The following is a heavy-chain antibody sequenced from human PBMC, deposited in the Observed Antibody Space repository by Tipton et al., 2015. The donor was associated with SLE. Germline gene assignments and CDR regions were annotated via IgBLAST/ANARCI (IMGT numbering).Heavy chain of an antibody. CDR3: AREMGTPGNWYFDL. D-gene: IGHD7-27*01. CDR1: GFTFSSYW. V-gene: IGHV3-13*01. CDR2: ISTAGDT. Sequence: SLRLSCVASGFTFSSYWIHWVRQAPGKGLVWVSGISTAGDTNYPGSVKGRITISRDNAENSVYLQMNSLSAGDTAVYYCAREMGTPGNWYFDLWGRGTLVTVSS. J-gene: IGHJ2*01.